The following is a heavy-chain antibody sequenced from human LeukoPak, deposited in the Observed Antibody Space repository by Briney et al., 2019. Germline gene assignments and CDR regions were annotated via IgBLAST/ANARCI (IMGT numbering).Heavy chain of an antibody. J-gene: IGHJ4*02. Sequence: ASVKVSCKASGYTFTGYYMHWVRQAPGQGLEWMGWINPNSGGTNYAQKFQGRVTMTRDTSISTVYMELSRLRSDDTAVYYCARVRDSSSWYPGYWGQGTLVTVSS. CDR1: GYTFTGYY. CDR2: INPNSGGT. D-gene: IGHD6-13*01. V-gene: IGHV1-2*02. CDR3: ARVRDSSSWYPGY.